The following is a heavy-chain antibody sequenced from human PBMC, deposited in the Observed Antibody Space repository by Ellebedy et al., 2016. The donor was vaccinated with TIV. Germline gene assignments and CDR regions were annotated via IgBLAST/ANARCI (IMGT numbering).Heavy chain of an antibody. J-gene: IGHJ6*02. Sequence: GGSLRLSCTASGFTVSNNYLTWVRQAPGKGLEWVSLIYSGGSRYYADSVKGSFTISRDNSKNTLYLQMNSLRTEDTAVYYCARERRFCGNECYLYYYYGMDVWGQGTTVTVSS. V-gene: IGHV3-66*01. CDR1: GFTVSNNY. CDR2: IYSGGSR. D-gene: IGHD2-21*01. CDR3: ARERRFCGNECYLYYYYGMDV.